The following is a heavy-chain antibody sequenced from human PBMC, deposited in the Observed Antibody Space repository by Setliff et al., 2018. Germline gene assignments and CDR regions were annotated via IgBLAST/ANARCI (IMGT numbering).Heavy chain of an antibody. Sequence: PGGSLRLSCAASGFTFSSYWMHWVRQVPGEGLVWVSRMNSDGSTKNYADSVKGRFTISRDNAKNSLHLQMNSLRAEDTAVYYCARGHTSMAPWGQGTLVTVSS. CDR2: MNSDGSTK. J-gene: IGHJ5*02. V-gene: IGHV3-74*01. CDR3: ARGHTSMAP. CDR1: GFTFSSYW. D-gene: IGHD5-18*01.